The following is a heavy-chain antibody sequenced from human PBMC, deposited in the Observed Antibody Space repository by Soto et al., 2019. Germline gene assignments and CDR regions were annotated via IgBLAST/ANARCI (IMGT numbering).Heavy chain of an antibody. V-gene: IGHV3-11*01. CDR2: ISSSGGTI. CDR1: GFTFSDYY. CDR3: ARAGSGSLLRLLFDY. J-gene: IGHJ4*02. D-gene: IGHD3-10*01. Sequence: QVQLVESGGGLVQPGGSLRLSCAASGFTFSDYYMSWLRQAPGKGLEWVSYISSSGGTIYSAYSVKGRFTISRDNAKNSLYLQLNSLRAEDTAVYYCARAGSGSLLRLLFDYWGQGTLVTVSS.